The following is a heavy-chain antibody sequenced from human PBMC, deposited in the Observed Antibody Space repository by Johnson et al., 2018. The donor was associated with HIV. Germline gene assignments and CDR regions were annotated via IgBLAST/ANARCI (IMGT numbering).Heavy chain of an antibody. Sequence: QVQLVESGGGVVQPGRSLRLSCAASGFTFSSYAMHWVRQAPGKGLEWVAVISYDGSNKYYADSVKGRFTISRDNSKNTLYLQMNSLRAEDTAVYYCARMVDSSSWTPDAVDIWGQGTMVTVSS. D-gene: IGHD6-13*01. CDR2: ISYDGSNK. V-gene: IGHV3-30*14. J-gene: IGHJ3*02. CDR3: ARMVDSSSWTPDAVDI. CDR1: GFTFSSYA.